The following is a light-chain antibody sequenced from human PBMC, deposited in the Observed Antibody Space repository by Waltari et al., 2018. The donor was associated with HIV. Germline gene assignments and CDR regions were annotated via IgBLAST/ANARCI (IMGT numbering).Light chain of an antibody. Sequence: DIVMTQSPDSLPVSLGERATINCTSSQRILLTSNNKNYLAWYQQKPRQSPKLLIYWASTRESGVPDRVTGSVSGTDFTLTSNNFQTEDVALYYCQQYYSSPVTVGGGTRVEIK. CDR1: QRILLTSNNKNY. CDR2: WAS. J-gene: IGKJ4*01. CDR3: QQYYSSPVT. V-gene: IGKV4-1*01.